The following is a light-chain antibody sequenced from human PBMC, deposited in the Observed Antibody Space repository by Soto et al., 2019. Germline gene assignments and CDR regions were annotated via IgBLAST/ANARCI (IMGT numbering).Light chain of an antibody. CDR3: QQYRSWPRT. CDR1: QNVLSD. CDR2: GAT. J-gene: IGKJ1*01. Sequence: EILLTQSPATLSVSPGETATLSCRASQNVLSDLAWYQQKPGQAPRLLVYGATTGATDAPAKFRGSGSGTEFSLTISSLQSEDFATYYCQQYRSWPRTFGQGSKVEI. V-gene: IGKV3-15*01.